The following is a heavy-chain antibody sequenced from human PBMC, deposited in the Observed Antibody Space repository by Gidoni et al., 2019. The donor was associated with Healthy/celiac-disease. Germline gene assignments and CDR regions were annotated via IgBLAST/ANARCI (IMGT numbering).Heavy chain of an antibody. J-gene: IGHJ6*02. CDR3: ARFHKYCSGGSCYSNYYYYGMDV. D-gene: IGHD2-15*01. Sequence: EVQLVESGGGVVRPGGSMRLSCDASGFTFDDYGLSWVRQAPGTGLEWVSGINWNGGSTGYADSVKGRFTISRDNAKNSLYLQMNSLRAEDTALYHCARFHKYCSGGSCYSNYYYYGMDVWGQGTTVTVSS. CDR1: GFTFDDYG. CDR2: INWNGGST. V-gene: IGHV3-20*01.